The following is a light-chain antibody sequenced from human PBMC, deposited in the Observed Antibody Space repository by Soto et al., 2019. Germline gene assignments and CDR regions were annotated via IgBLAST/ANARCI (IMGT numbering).Light chain of an antibody. CDR1: QSVSSN. CDR2: GAS. CDR3: QRYNNWPPWT. J-gene: IGKJ1*01. V-gene: IGKV3-15*01. Sequence: EIVMTQSPATLSVSPGERATLSFRASQSVSSNLAWYQQKPGQAPRLLIYGASTRATGIPARFSGSGSGTEFTLTISSLQSEDFAVYYCQRYNNWPPWTFGQGTRWIS.